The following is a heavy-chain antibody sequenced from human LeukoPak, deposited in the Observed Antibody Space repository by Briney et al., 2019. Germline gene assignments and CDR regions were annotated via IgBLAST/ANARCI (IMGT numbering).Heavy chain of an antibody. Sequence: GSSVKVSCKXSGGTFSSYAISWVRQSPGQGLEWMGRIIPIFGTANYAQKFQGRVTITTDESTSTAYMELSSLRSEDTAVYYCARESRLSDSSGYYYVHAFDIWGQGTVVTVSS. CDR1: GGTFSSYA. J-gene: IGHJ3*02. CDR3: ARESRLSDSSGYYYVHAFDI. V-gene: IGHV1-69*05. D-gene: IGHD3-22*01. CDR2: IIPIFGTA.